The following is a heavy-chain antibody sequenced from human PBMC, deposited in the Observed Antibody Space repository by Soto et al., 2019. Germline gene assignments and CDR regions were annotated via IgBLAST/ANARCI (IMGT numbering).Heavy chain of an antibody. J-gene: IGHJ2*01. CDR2: VIPIFGTA. CDR1: GGTFSSYA. Sequence: QVQLVQSGAEVKKPGSSVKVSCKASGGTFSSYAISWVRQAPGQGREWMGGVIPIFGTATYAQKFQGRVTRTADESTSTAYMELSSVRSEDTAVYYCARDLRGPGLYGGDTSLWGRGTLVTVSS. CDR3: ARDLRGPGLYGGDTSL. V-gene: IGHV1-69*01. D-gene: IGHD2-21*02.